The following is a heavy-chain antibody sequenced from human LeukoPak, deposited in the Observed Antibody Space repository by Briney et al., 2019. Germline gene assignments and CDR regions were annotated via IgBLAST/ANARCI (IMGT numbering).Heavy chain of an antibody. CDR3: ASEDYYGSGSYYQIDY. V-gene: IGHV3-30-3*01. D-gene: IGHD3-10*01. J-gene: IGHJ4*02. Sequence: PGRSLRLSCAASGFTFSSYAMHWVRQAPGKGLEWVAVISYDGSNKYYADSVKGRFTISRDNSKNTLYLQMNSLRAEDTAVYYCASEDYYGSGSYYQIDYWGQGTLVTVSS. CDR1: GFTFSSYA. CDR2: ISYDGSNK.